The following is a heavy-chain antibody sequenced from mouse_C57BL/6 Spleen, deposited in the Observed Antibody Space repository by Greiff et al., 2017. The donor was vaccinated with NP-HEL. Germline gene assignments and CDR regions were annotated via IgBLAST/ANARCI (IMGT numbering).Heavy chain of an antibody. CDR1: GYSFTGYF. V-gene: IGHV1-20*01. CDR3: ARSGDDYDGDY. J-gene: IGHJ2*01. Sequence: EVHLVESGPELVKPGDSVKISCKASGYSFTGYFMNWVMQSHGKSLEWIGRINPYNGDTFYNQKFKGKATWTVDKSSSTAHMELRSLTSEDSAVYYCARSGDDYDGDYWGQGTTLTVSS. CDR2: INPYNGDT. D-gene: IGHD2-4*01.